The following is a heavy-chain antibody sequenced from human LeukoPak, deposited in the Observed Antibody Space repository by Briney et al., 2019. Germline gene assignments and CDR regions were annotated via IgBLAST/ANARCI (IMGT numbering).Heavy chain of an antibody. J-gene: IGHJ4*02. V-gene: IGHV4-59*01. CDR1: GGSISSYY. Sequence: RPSETLSLTCTVSGGSISSYYWSWIRQPPGKGLEWIGYIYYSGSTNYNPSLKSRVTISVDTSKNQFSLKLSSVTAADTAVYYCARAVAGSGHFDYWGQGTLVTVSS. CDR2: IYYSGST. D-gene: IGHD6-19*01. CDR3: ARAVAGSGHFDY.